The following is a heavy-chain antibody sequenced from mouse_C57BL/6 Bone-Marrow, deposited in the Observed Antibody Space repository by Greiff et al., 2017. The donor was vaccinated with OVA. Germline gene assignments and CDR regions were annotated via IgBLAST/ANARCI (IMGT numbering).Heavy chain of an antibody. V-gene: IGHV1-80*01. D-gene: IGHD1-1*01. CDR1: GYAFSSYW. Sequence: QVQLQQPGAELVKPGASVKLSCKASGYAFSSYWMNWVKQRPGKGLEWIGQIYPGDGDTNYNGKFKGKATLTADKSSSTAYMQLSSLTSEDSAVYFCARSLAYTVVVPDYWGQGTTLTVSS. J-gene: IGHJ2*01. CDR3: ARSLAYTVVVPDY. CDR2: IYPGDGDT.